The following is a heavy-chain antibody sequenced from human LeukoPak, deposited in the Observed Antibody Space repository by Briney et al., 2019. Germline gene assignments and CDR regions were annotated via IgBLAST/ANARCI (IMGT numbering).Heavy chain of an antibody. D-gene: IGHD3-22*01. Sequence: GGSLRLSCAASGFTFSGYGMHWVRQAPGKGLEWVAFVRYDSSNKYYADSVKGRFTVSRDNSKNMLYLQMNSLRAEDTALYYCARASLYDNSAYYLDYWGQGTLVTVSS. V-gene: IGHV3-30*02. CDR1: GFTFSGYG. CDR2: VRYDSSNK. J-gene: IGHJ4*02. CDR3: ARASLYDNSAYYLDY.